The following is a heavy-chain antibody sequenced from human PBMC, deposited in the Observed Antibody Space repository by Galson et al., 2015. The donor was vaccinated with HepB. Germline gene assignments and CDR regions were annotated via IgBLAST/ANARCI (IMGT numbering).Heavy chain of an antibody. Sequence: SLRLSCAASGFTFSSYAMHWVRQAPGKGLEWVAVISYDGSNKYYADSVKGRFTISRDNSKNTLYLQMNSLRAEDTAVYYCARSEMATRGIYWYFDLWGRGTLVTVSS. V-gene: IGHV3-30-3*01. J-gene: IGHJ2*01. D-gene: IGHD5-24*01. CDR1: GFTFSSYA. CDR3: ARSEMATRGIYWYFDL. CDR2: ISYDGSNK.